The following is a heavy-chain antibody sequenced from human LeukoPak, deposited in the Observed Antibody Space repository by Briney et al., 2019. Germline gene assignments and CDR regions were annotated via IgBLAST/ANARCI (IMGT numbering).Heavy chain of an antibody. J-gene: IGHJ6*02. Sequence: PSETLSPTCTVSGGSISSYYWSWIRQPPGKGLEWIGYIYYSGSTNYNPSLKSRVTISVDTSKNQFSLKLSSVTAADTAVYYCARVPRIATNYYGMDVWGQGTTVTVSS. CDR3: ARVPRIATNYYGMDV. D-gene: IGHD6-13*01. V-gene: IGHV4-59*01. CDR2: IYYSGST. CDR1: GGSISSYY.